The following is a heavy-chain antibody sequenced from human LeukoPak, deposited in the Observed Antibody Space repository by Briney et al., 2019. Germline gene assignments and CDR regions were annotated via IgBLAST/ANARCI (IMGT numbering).Heavy chain of an antibody. Sequence: GESLKISCQGSGYSLTSYWIGWVRQMPGKGLEWMGIIYPGDSDVRYSPSFQGQVTISADKSIGTAYLQWSSLKASDTAMYYCARQSGDYHIDYWGQGTLVTVSS. J-gene: IGHJ4*02. V-gene: IGHV5-51*01. CDR2: IYPGDSDV. CDR1: GYSLTSYW. D-gene: IGHD4-17*01. CDR3: ARQSGDYHIDY.